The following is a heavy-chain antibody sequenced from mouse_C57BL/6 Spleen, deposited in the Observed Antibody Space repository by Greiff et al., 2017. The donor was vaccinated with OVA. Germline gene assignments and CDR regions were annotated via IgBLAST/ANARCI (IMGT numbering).Heavy chain of an antibody. V-gene: IGHV1-53*01. CDR1: GYTFTSYW. CDR2: INPSNGGT. CDR3: ARSDGGYYSMDY. Sequence: QIQLQQPGTELVKPGASVKLSCKASGYTFTSYWMHWVKQRPGQGLEWIGNINPSNGGTNYNEKFKSKATLTVDKSSSTAYMQLSSLTSEDSAVYDCARSDGGYYSMDYWGQGTSVTVSS. D-gene: IGHD2-13*01. J-gene: IGHJ4*01.